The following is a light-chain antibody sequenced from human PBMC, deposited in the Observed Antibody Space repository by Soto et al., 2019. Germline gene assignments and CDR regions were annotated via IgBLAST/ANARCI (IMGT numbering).Light chain of an antibody. CDR1: SSDVGTYNL. V-gene: IGLV2-23*01. J-gene: IGLJ2*01. CDR2: EDN. Sequence: QSALTQPASVSGSPGQSITISCTGTSSDVGTYNLVSWYQQHPGKAPNLMIYEDNKRPSGVSNRFSGSKSGNTASLTISGLQAEDEADYYCCSYAGSSAVVFGGGTQLTVL. CDR3: CSYAGSSAVV.